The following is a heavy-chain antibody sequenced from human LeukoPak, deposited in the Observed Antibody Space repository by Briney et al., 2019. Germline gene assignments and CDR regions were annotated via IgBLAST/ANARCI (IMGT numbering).Heavy chain of an antibody. CDR1: GFTFGSYA. J-gene: IGHJ3*02. CDR3: AKAGITIFGVVIQATYAFDI. V-gene: IGHV3-23*01. Sequence: PGGSLRLSCAASGFTFGSYAMSWVRQAPGKGLEWVSAISGSGGSTYYADSVKGRFTISRDNSKNTLYLQMNSLRAEDTAVYYCAKAGITIFGVVIQATYAFDIWGQGTMVTVSS. CDR2: ISGSGGST. D-gene: IGHD3-3*01.